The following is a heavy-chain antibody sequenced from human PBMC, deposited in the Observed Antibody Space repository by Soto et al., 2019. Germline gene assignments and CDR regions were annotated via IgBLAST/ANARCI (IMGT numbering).Heavy chain of an antibody. CDR3: ARSDNSGTTYDY. V-gene: IGHV3-30-3*01. CDR2: ILHDGSNK. D-gene: IGHD3-22*01. CDR1: GFTFAEYA. J-gene: IGHJ4*02. Sequence: PGGALRPSYAPSGFTFAEYALHWVRQAPGKGLEWVALILHDGSNKYYGDSVKGRFTISRDNSKNTLYLQMNSLRAEDTAVYYCARSDNSGTTYDYWGQGTLVTVSS.